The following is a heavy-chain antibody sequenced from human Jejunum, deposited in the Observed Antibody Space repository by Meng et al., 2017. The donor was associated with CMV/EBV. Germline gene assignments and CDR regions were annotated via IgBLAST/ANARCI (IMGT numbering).Heavy chain of an antibody. J-gene: IGHJ3*02. V-gene: IGHV1-2*02. CDR3: ASQGYDFWSGYYAFDI. CDR2: INPNSGGA. CDR1: YTFTGHY. Sequence: YTFTGHYMHWGRQAPGQGLEWMGRINPNSGGANYAQKFQGRVTMTRDTSISTAYMELNRLRSDDTAVYYCASQGYDFWSGYYAFDIWGQGTKVTVSS. D-gene: IGHD3-3*01.